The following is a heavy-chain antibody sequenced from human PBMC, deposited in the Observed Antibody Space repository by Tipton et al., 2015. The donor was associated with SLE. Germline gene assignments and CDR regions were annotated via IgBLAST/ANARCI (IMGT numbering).Heavy chain of an antibody. Sequence: TLSLTCTVSGGSISSGNYSWNWIRQPAGKGLDWIGYFSYSGSTNHNTTLKSRVTISEDTSKTQFSLKLRSVSAADTAVYYCARWVSGYADYWGQGTLVTVSS. CDR1: GGSISSGNYS. D-gene: IGHD5-12*01. CDR3: ARWVSGYADY. V-gene: IGHV4-61*10. J-gene: IGHJ4*02. CDR2: FSYSGST.